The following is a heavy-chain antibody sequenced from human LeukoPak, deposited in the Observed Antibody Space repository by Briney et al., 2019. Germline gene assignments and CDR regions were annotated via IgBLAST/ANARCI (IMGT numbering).Heavy chain of an antibody. CDR2: FYISGRT. V-gene: IGHV4-4*07. CDR1: SGSISNSY. Sequence: SETLSLTCTVSSGSISNSYWSWIRQPAGKGLEWIGRFYISGRTNYNPSLRGRVTMSVDTSKNQFSLKLSSVTAADAAVYYCARDCSGGTCYLGVLDYWGQGIVVTVSS. D-gene: IGHD2-15*01. J-gene: IGHJ4*02. CDR3: ARDCSGGTCYLGVLDY.